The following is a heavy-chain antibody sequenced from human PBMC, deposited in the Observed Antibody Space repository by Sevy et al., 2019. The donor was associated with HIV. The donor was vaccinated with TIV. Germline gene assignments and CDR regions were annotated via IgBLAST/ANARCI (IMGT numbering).Heavy chain of an antibody. Sequence: GGSLRLSCSASGFTFSNYAMHWVRQAPGKGLEYVSSISSHGGTTYSADSVKDRFTISRDNSKNTLYLQMTSLRAEDTAVYDCVNLGRVQPLLPFDYWGQGTLVTVSS. CDR3: VNLGRVQPLLPFDY. V-gene: IGHV3-64D*06. CDR1: GFTFSNYA. CDR2: ISSHGGTT. D-gene: IGHD2-21*02. J-gene: IGHJ4*02.